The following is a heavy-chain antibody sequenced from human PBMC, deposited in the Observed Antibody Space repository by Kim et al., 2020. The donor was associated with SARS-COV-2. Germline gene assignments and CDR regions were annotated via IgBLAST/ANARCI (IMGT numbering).Heavy chain of an antibody. V-gene: IGHV4-30-2*01. CDR2: IYHSGST. J-gene: IGHJ4*02. CDR1: GGSISSGGYS. CDR3: ARENDSSGYYYVGYFDY. Sequence: SETLSLTCAVSGGSISSGGYSWSWIRQPPGKGLEWIGYIYHSGSTYYNPSLKSRVTISVDRSKYQFSLKLSSVTAADTAVYYCARENDSSGYYYVGYFDYWGQGTLVTVSS. D-gene: IGHD3-22*01.